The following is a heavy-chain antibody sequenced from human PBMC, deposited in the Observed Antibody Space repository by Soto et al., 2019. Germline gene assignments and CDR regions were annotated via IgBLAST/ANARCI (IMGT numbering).Heavy chain of an antibody. CDR3: AQAESGGSISWYWGADYYYYGMAV. CDR2: ISYDGSNK. D-gene: IGHD6-13*01. Sequence: GSLKLSCAASGFTFSNAWMSWVRQAPGKGLEWVAVISYDGSNKYYADSVKGRFTISRDNSKNTLYLQMNSLRAEDTAVYYCAQAESGGSISWYWGADYYYYGMAVWGQGTTVTVS. J-gene: IGHJ6*02. CDR1: GFTFSNAW. V-gene: IGHV3-30*18.